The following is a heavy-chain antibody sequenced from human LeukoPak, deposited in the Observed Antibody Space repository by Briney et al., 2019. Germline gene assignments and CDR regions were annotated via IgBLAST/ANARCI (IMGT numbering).Heavy chain of an antibody. CDR2: ISGSGGST. CDR1: GFTFSSYA. V-gene: IGHV3-23*01. Sequence: GGSLRLSCAASGFTFSSYAMSWVRQAPGKGLEWVSAISGSGGSTYYADSVKGRFTISRDNSKNTLYLQTNSLRAEDTAVYYCARDDFWSGYSLLDYWGQGTLVTVSS. D-gene: IGHD3-3*01. J-gene: IGHJ4*02. CDR3: ARDDFWSGYSLLDY.